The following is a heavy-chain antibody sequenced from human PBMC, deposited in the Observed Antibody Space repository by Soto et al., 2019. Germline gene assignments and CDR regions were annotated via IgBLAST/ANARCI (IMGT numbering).Heavy chain of an antibody. CDR3: AGQRYERSGYNGGYNNS. CDR2: ISPSGGTT. V-gene: IGHV1-46*01. Sequence: GASVKCSFKASVYTFTTYYIQWLRQAPLQVLDWIGVISPSGGTTTYAQKLKGRVTMTRDTSTSTVHMELSRLRSEDTAVYYCAGQRYERSGYNGGYNNSWGHGTMDTDSS. CDR1: VYTFTTYY. D-gene: IGHD3-22*01. J-gene: IGHJ5*01.